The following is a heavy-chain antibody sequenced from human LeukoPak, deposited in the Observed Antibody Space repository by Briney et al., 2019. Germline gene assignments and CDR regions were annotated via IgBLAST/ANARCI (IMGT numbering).Heavy chain of an antibody. D-gene: IGHD3-10*01. CDR1: GFTFSGYS. CDR3: AKDRLTMVRGVASVFDY. CDR2: ISSTSTYT. V-gene: IGHV3-21*04. J-gene: IGHJ4*02. Sequence: GGSLRLSCAASGFTFSGYSMNWVRQAPGKGLEWVSSISSTSTYTYYADSVKGRFTISRDNAKNTLYLQMNSLRAEDTAVYYCAKDRLTMVRGVASVFDYWGQGTLVTVSS.